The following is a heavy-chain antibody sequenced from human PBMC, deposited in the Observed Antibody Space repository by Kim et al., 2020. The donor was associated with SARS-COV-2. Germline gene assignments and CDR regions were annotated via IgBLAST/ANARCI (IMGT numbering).Heavy chain of an antibody. D-gene: IGHD6-13*01. CDR3: ARDLEQLGGMDV. CDR1: GYTFTGYY. CDR2: INPNSGGT. Sequence: ASVKVSCKASGYTFTGYYMRWVRQAPGQGLEWMGWINPNSGGTNYAQKFQGRVTMTRDTSISTAYMELSRLRSDDTAVYYCARDLEQLGGMDVWGQGTTVTVSS. V-gene: IGHV1-2*02. J-gene: IGHJ6*02.